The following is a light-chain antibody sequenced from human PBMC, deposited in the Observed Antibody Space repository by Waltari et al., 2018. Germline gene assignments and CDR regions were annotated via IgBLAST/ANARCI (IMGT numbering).Light chain of an antibody. CDR3: QQLNSFPRT. V-gene: IGKV1-8*01. CDR2: AAS. J-gene: IGKJ2*01. CDR1: QSVSTY. Sequence: AIRMTQSPSSLSASTGDRVTITCRASQSVSTYLAWYQQKPGKAPKLLIYAASTLQRGVPLRFSGSGSGTDFTLSISSLQPEDFATYYCQQLNSFPRTFGQGTRLEIK.